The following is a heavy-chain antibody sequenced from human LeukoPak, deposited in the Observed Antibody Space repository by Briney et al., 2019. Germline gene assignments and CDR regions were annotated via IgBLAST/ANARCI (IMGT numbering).Heavy chain of an antibody. Sequence: SETLSLTCTVSGGSISSGGYYWSWIRQPPGKGLEWIGYIYHSGSTYYNPSLKSRVTISVDTSKNQFSLKLSSVTAADTAVYYCAREMATINYYYGMDVWGQGTTVTVSS. J-gene: IGHJ6*02. CDR2: IYHSGST. D-gene: IGHD5-24*01. V-gene: IGHV4-30-2*01. CDR3: AREMATINYYYGMDV. CDR1: GGSISSGGYY.